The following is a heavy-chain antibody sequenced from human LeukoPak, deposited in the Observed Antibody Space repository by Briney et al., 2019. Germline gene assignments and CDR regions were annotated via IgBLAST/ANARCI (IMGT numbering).Heavy chain of an antibody. V-gene: IGHV3-30*04. CDR1: GFTFSNA. CDR3: ARDLAYCGGECYSGDAFDI. J-gene: IGHJ3*02. CDR2: ISNDGSKK. Sequence: GGSLRLSCAASGFTFSNAMHWVRQAPGEGLEWVAVISNDGSKKQYADSVKGRFTISRDNSKNTLYLQMNSLRAEDTDVYYCARDLAYCGGECYSGDAFDIWGQGTMVIVSS. D-gene: IGHD2-21*01.